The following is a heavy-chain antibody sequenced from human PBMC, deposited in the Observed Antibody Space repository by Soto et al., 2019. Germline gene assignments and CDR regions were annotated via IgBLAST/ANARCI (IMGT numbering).Heavy chain of an antibody. CDR3: AKDLAGVVYDAFDI. J-gene: IGHJ3*02. CDR2: ISFDGSNK. CDR1: GFTFSSYG. D-gene: IGHD3-16*01. Sequence: SLRLSCAASGFTFSSYGMHWVRQAPGKGLEWVAVISFDGSNKYYADSVKGRFTISRDNSKNTLYLQMNSLRAEDTAVYYCAKDLAGVVYDAFDIWGQGTMVTVS. V-gene: IGHV3-30*18.